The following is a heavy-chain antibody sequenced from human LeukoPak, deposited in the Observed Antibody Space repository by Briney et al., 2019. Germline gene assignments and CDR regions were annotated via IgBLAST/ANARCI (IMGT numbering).Heavy chain of an antibody. V-gene: IGHV1-8*03. J-gene: IGHJ4*02. CDR2: MNPNSGNT. CDR1: GYTFTSCD. CDR3: ARVGYSYGFGNDY. Sequence: ASVKVSCKASGYTFTSCDINWVRQATGQGLEWMGWMNPNSGNTGYAQKFQGRVTITRNTSISTAYMELSSLRSEDTAVYYCARVGYSYGFGNDYWGQGTLVTVSS. D-gene: IGHD5-18*01.